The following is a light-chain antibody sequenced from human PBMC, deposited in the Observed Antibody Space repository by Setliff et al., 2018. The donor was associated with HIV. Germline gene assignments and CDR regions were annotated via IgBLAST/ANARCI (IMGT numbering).Light chain of an antibody. CDR3: QLWDSESAHPDV. J-gene: IGLJ1*01. Sequence: SYELTQPPPMSVAPGKTASITCAGANIGSKTVHWYRLKPGQAPMLVVNFDSDRPSGIPERFSGSKSGNTATLTISRVEVGDEADYYCQLWDSESAHPDVFGTGTKVTVL. CDR1: NIGSKT. V-gene: IGLV3-21*01. CDR2: FDS.